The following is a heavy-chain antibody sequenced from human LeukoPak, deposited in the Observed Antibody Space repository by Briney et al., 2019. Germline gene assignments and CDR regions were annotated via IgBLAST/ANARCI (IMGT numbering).Heavy chain of an antibody. D-gene: IGHD3-10*01. Sequence: GGSLRLSCAASGFTFSSYSMNWVRQAPGKGLEWVSSISSSSSYIYYADSVKGRFTISRDNAKNSLYLQMNSLRAEDTAVYYCARKFHLGAQYGSGSYSWFDPWGQGTLVTVSS. J-gene: IGHJ5*02. V-gene: IGHV3-21*01. CDR1: GFTFSSYS. CDR3: ARKFHLGAQYGSGSYSWFDP. CDR2: ISSSSSYI.